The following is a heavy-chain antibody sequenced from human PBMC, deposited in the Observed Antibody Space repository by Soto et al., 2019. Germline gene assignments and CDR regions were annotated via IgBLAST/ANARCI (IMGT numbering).Heavy chain of an antibody. CDR3: ARGRTIFGVVTPTSYWFDP. CDR1: GGTFSSYA. CDR2: IIPIFGTA. V-gene: IGHV1-69*13. D-gene: IGHD3-3*01. J-gene: IGHJ5*02. Sequence: ASVKVSCKASGGTFSSYAISWVRQAPGQGLEWMGGIIPIFGTANYAQKFQGRVTITADESTSTAYMELSSLRSEDTAVYYCARGRTIFGVVTPTSYWFDPWGQGTLVTVS.